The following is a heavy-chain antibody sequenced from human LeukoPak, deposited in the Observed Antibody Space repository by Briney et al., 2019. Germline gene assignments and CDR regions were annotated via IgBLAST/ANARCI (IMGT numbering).Heavy chain of an antibody. Sequence: GGSLRLSCAASGFTVSSNYMSWVRQAPGKGLEWVSAISGSGGSTYYADSVKGRFTISRDNSKNTLYLQMNSLRAEDTAVYYCAKGQVAAAGYNWFDPWGQGTLVTVSS. J-gene: IGHJ5*02. V-gene: IGHV3-23*01. CDR3: AKGQVAAAGYNWFDP. D-gene: IGHD6-13*01. CDR1: GFTVSSNY. CDR2: ISGSGGST.